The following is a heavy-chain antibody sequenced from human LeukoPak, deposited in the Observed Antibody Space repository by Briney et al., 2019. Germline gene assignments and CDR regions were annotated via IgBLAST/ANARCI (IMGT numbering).Heavy chain of an antibody. Sequence: GGSLRLSCAASGFTFSSYGIHWVRQAPGEGLEWVAVIWYNGSNKYYADSVKGRFTISRDNSKNTLYLQMNSLRAEDTAVYYCARDRYYYDSSGYYPPNDAFDIWGQGTMVSVSS. CDR3: ARDRYYYDSSGYYPPNDAFDI. D-gene: IGHD3-22*01. CDR1: GFTFSSYG. J-gene: IGHJ3*02. V-gene: IGHV3-33*01. CDR2: IWYNGSNK.